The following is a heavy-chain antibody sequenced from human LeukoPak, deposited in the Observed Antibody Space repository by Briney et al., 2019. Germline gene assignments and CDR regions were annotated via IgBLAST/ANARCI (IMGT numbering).Heavy chain of an antibody. Sequence: GGSLRLSCAASGFTFSSYSMNWVRQAPGKGLEWVSSISSSSSYIYYADSVKGRFTISRDNAKNSLYLQMNSLRAEDTAVYYCARDTRKVRYCSSTSCYAWGNAFDIWGQGTMVTVSS. CDR3: ARDTRKVRYCSSTSCYAWGNAFDI. CDR1: GFTFSSYS. J-gene: IGHJ3*02. CDR2: ISSSSSYI. D-gene: IGHD2-2*01. V-gene: IGHV3-21*01.